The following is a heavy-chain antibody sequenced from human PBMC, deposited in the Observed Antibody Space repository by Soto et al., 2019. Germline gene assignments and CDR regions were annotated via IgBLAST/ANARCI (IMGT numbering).Heavy chain of an antibody. CDR2: VYSGGTT. J-gene: IGHJ4*02. V-gene: IGHV3-53*01. CDR1: GFAVSNNY. Sequence: SLRLSCVASGFAVSNNYMNWVRQAPGKGLEWVSVVYSGGTTYYADSVRGRFTVSRDDSKNTLFLQMSSLRAEDTAVYYCARAGSPFDSDSSGYWGFDHWGQGTLVTSPQ. D-gene: IGHD3-22*01. CDR3: ARAGSPFDSDSSGYWGFDH.